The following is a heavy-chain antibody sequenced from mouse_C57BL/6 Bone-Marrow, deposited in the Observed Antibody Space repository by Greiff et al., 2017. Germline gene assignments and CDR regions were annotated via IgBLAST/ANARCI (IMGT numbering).Heavy chain of an antibody. Sequence: QVQLQQSGAELVKPGASVKISCKASGYAFSSYWMNWVKQRPGKGLEWIGQIYPGDGDTNYNGKFKGKATLTADKSSSTAYMQLSSLTSEDSAVYFCAKGPRLITTVVALYAMDYWGQGTSGTVSS. V-gene: IGHV1-80*01. CDR3: AKGPRLITTVVALYAMDY. CDR1: GYAFSSYW. CDR2: IYPGDGDT. J-gene: IGHJ4*01. D-gene: IGHD1-1*01.